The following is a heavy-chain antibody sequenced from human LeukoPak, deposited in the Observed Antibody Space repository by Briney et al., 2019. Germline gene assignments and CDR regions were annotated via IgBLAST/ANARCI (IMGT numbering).Heavy chain of an antibody. CDR1: GGSISPYY. D-gene: IGHD2-2*01. CDR3: ARSEYQLPLDY. V-gene: IGHV4-59*01. J-gene: IGHJ4*02. CDR2: IYHSGAT. Sequence: SETLCLTCTVSGGSISPYYWHWIRQPPGKGLEWVGDIYHSGATNHNPSLKSRVTISVDRSKNQFSLKLSSVTAADTAVYYCARSEYQLPLDYWGQGTLVTVSS.